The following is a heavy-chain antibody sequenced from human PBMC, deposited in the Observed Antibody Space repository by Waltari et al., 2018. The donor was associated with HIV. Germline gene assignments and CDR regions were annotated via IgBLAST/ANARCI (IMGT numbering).Heavy chain of an antibody. V-gene: IGHV3-30-3*01. Sequence: QEHLVESGGAVVQPGSSLRLSCAASGFTFSSYNMIWVRQAPGKGLEWVAVMSDDGSSENYADFVKGRFPISRDNSENTLYLQMHSLRPEDTAVYYCARGGKYGDYQYYFDSWGQGTLVTVSP. D-gene: IGHD4-17*01. CDR1: GFTFSSYN. CDR2: MSDDGSSE. CDR3: ARGGKYGDYQYYFDS. J-gene: IGHJ4*02.